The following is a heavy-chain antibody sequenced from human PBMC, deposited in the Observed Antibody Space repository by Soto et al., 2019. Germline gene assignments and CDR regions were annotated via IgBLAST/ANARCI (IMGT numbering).Heavy chain of an antibody. Sequence: GGSLRLSCAPSGITFSNYNMNWVRHAPGKGLEWVSYISSSITNIYYADSVKGRFTISRDNAKNSLYLQMNSLRDEDTAVYYCARVMWTAEYCYLHLSGAGTMVTV. CDR3: ARVMWTAEYCYLHL. D-gene: IGHD2-21*02. V-gene: IGHV3-48*02. J-gene: IGHJ2*01. CDR1: GITFSNYN. CDR2: ISSSITNI.